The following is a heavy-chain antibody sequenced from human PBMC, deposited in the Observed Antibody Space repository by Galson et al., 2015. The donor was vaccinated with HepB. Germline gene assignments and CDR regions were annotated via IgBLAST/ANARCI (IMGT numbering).Heavy chain of an antibody. J-gene: IGHJ6*02. CDR2: ISSSSSYI. V-gene: IGHV3-21*04. Sequence: SLRLSCAASGFTFSSYSMNWVRQAPGKGLEWVSSISSSSSYIYYADSVKGRFTISRDNAKNSLYLQMNSLRVEDTAVYHCARSMLYNGDSFYYYGMDVWGQGTTVTVSS. CDR3: ARSMLYNGDSFYYYGMDV. CDR1: GFTFSSYS. D-gene: IGHD2-8*01.